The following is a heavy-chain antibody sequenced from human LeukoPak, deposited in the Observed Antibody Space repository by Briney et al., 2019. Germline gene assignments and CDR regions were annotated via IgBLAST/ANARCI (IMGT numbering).Heavy chain of an antibody. CDR3: ARQGYYGSGSYYGGFDY. J-gene: IGHJ4*02. V-gene: IGHV4-59*01. D-gene: IGHD3-10*01. Sequence: SSETLSLTCTVSGGSISSYYWSWIRQPPGKGLEWIGYIYYSGSTNYNPSLKSRVTISVDTSKNQFSLKLSSVTAADTAVYYCARQGYYGSGSYYGGFDYWGQGTLVTVSS. CDR2: IYYSGST. CDR1: GGSISSYY.